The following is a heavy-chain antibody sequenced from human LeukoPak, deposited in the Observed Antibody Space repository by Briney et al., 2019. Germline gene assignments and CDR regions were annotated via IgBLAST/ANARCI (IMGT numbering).Heavy chain of an antibody. CDR3: ARNSYYYDSSGYAGHWFDP. D-gene: IGHD3-22*01. V-gene: IGHV4-38-2*02. CDR2: IYHSGST. CDR1: GYSISSGSY. J-gene: IGHJ5*02. Sequence: SETLSLTCSVSGYSISSGSYWGWIRQPPGKGLEWIGSIYHSGSTYYNPSLKSRVTISVDTSKNQFSLKLSSVTAADTAVYYCARNSYYYDSSGYAGHWFDPWGQGTLVTVSS.